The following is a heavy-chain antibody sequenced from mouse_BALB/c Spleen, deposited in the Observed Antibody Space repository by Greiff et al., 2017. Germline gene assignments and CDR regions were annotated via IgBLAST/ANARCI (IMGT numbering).Heavy chain of an antibody. V-gene: IGHV14-4*02. CDR2: IDPENGDT. J-gene: IGHJ4*01. CDR1: GFNIKDYY. CDR3: NAHTYYYAMDY. Sequence: EVKLQQSGAELVRSGASVKLSCTASGFNIKDYYMHWVKQRPEQGLEWIGWIDPENGDTEYAPKFQGKATMTADTSSNTAYLQLSSLTSEDTAVYYCNAHTYYYAMDYWGQGTSVTVSS.